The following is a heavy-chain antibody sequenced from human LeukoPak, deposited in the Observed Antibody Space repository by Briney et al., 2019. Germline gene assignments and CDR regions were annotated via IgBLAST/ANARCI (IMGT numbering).Heavy chain of an antibody. J-gene: IGHJ4*02. D-gene: IGHD3-3*01. CDR2: ISDSGGST. CDR3: TKDQVGFWSGYAY. Sequence: GGTLRLSCAASGFTFSSYAMIWVPQAPGKGLEWVSAISDSGGSTYYTDSVKVRLTISTDNSKNTLYLQMNSLRAEDTAVYYCTKDQVGFWSGYAYWGQGTLVTVSS. V-gene: IGHV3-23*01. CDR1: GFTFSSYA.